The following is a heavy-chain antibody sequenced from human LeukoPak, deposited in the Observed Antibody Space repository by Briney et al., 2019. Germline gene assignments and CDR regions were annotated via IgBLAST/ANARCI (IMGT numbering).Heavy chain of an antibody. J-gene: IGHJ4*02. V-gene: IGHV4-34*01. CDR2: INHSGST. Sequence: PSETLSLTCAVYGGSFSGYYWSWIRQPPGKGLEWIGEINHSGSTNYNPSLKSRVTISVDTSKNQFSLKLSSVTAADTAVYYCAVPAAISLGYWGQGTLVTVSS. CDR3: AVPAAISLGY. CDR1: GGSFSGYY. D-gene: IGHD2-2*01.